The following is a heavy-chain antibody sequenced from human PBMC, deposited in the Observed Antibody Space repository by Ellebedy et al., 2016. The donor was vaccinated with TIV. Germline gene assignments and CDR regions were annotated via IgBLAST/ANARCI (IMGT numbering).Heavy chain of an antibody. J-gene: IGHJ4*02. CDR3: AKAGTYGYGGYFDY. CDR2: ISGSGGST. CDR1: GFTFSSYS. D-gene: IGHD2-2*03. V-gene: IGHV3-23*01. Sequence: GESLKISXAASGFTFSSYSMNWVRQAPGKGLEWVSAISGSGGSTYYADSVKGRFTISRDNSKNTLYLQMNSLRAEDTAVYYCAKAGTYGYGGYFDYWGQGTLVTVSS.